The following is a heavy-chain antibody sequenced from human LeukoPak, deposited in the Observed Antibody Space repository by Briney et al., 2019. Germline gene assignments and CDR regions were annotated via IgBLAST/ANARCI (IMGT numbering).Heavy chain of an antibody. V-gene: IGHV3-23*01. D-gene: IGHD4-17*01. Sequence: PGGSLRLSCAVSGFTFSSYAMSWVRQAPGKGREWVSTISGSGGRSYYADSVKGRFTISRDKSKNTLYLQMNSLRAEDTAVYYCAKDLGYGDCTFDYWGQGTLVTVSS. J-gene: IGHJ4*02. CDR2: ISGSGGRS. CDR3: AKDLGYGDCTFDY. CDR1: GFTFSSYA.